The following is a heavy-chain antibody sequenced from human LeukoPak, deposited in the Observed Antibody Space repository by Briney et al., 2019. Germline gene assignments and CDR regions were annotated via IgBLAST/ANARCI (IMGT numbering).Heavy chain of an antibody. CDR2: INPNSGGT. V-gene: IGHV1-2*02. Sequence: ASVKVSCKASGYTFTGYYMHWVRQAPGQGLEWMGWINPNSGGTNYAQKFQGRVTMTRDTSISTAYMELSRLRSDDTAVYYCARDHYPPYSSGYYLHTPYYFDYWGQGTLVTVSS. CDR1: GYTFTGYY. CDR3: ARDHYPPYSSGYYLHTPYYFDY. J-gene: IGHJ4*02. D-gene: IGHD3-22*01.